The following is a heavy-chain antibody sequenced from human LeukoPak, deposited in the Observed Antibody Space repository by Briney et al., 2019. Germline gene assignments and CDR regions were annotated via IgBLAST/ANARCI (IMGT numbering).Heavy chain of an antibody. CDR2: IYYSGST. J-gene: IGHJ1*01. D-gene: IGHD6-13*01. Sequence: SETLSLTCTVSGGSISSYYWSWIRQPPGKGLEWIGYIYYSGSTNYNPSLKSRVTISVDTSKNQFSLKLSSVTAADTAVYYCAMRYSSSLKYFQHWGQGTLVTVSS. CDR1: GGSISSYY. V-gene: IGHV4-59*12. CDR3: AMRYSSSLKYFQH.